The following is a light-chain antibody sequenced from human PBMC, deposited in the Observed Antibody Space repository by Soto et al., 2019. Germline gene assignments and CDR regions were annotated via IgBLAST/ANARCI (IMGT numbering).Light chain of an antibody. V-gene: IGKV1-5*03. J-gene: IGKJ5*01. CDR2: ATS. CDR1: QTINSW. Sequence: DIQMTQSPSTLSSSVGDRVTLTCRASQTINSWLAWYQQKPGKAPKLPIYATSNLESGVPSRFRGSGSGTDFTLTISCLQSEDFATYYCQQYYSYPITFGQGTRLEIK. CDR3: QQYYSYPIT.